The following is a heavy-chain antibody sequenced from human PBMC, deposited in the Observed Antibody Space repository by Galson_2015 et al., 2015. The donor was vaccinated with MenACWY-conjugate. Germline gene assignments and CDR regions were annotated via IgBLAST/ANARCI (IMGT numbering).Heavy chain of an antibody. Sequence: QSGAAVKKPGESLRISCKGSGYSFPRYYVSWVRQMPGEGLEWMGRIDPTDSYTNYSPSVPGHVTISADKSVNTAYLQWSSLKASDTALYYCARHKGTWYFEDWGQGSLVTVSS. CDR1: GYSFPRYY. J-gene: IGHJ4*02. CDR2: IDPTDSYT. D-gene: IGHD6-13*01. V-gene: IGHV5-10-1*01. CDR3: ARHKGTWYFED.